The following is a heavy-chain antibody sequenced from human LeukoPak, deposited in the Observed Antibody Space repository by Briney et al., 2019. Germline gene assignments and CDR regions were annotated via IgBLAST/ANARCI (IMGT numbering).Heavy chain of an antibody. CDR2: INPNSGGT. D-gene: IGHD3-22*01. J-gene: IGHJ4*02. Sequence: ASVKVSCKASGYTFTGYYMHWVRQAPGQGLEWMGWINPNSGGTNYAQKFQGWVTMTRDTSISTAYMELSSLRSEDTAVYYCATRYYDSSGYYYYFDYWGQGTLVTVSS. CDR1: GYTFTGYY. V-gene: IGHV1-2*04. CDR3: ATRYYDSSGYYYYFDY.